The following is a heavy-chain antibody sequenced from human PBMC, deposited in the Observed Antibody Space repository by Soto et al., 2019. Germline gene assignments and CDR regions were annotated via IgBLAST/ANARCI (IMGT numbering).Heavy chain of an antibody. CDR1: GYTFTSYG. J-gene: IGHJ6*02. Sequence: QVQLVQSGAEVKKPGASVKVSCKASGYTFTSYGISWVRQAPGQGLEWMGWISAYNGNTNYAQKLQGRVTMTTDTSTSTAYMELRSLRSDDTAVYYCARLYCSSTSCHVYYYYYDGMDVWGQGTTVTVSS. D-gene: IGHD2-2*01. CDR3: ARLYCSSTSCHVYYYYYDGMDV. V-gene: IGHV1-18*01. CDR2: ISAYNGNT.